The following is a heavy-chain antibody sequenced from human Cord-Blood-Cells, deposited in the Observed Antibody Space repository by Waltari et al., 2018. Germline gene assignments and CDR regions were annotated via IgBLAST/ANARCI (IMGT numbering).Heavy chain of an antibody. Sequence: QVQLQQWGAGLLKPSETLSLTCAVYGGSFSGYYWSWIGQPPGQRLEWIGEINHSGSPHHNPSLTMRVTIALHTSKNQFSLKLSSVTAADTAVYSCARMVSVRGVIFDYWAQGTLVTVSS. V-gene: IGHV4-34*01. D-gene: IGHD3-10*01. CDR3: ARMVSVRGVIFDY. CDR1: GGSFSGYY. J-gene: IGHJ4*02. CDR2: INHSGSP.